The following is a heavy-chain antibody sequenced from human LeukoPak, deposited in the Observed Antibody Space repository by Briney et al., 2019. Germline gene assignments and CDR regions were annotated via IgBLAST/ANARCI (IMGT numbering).Heavy chain of an antibody. D-gene: IGHD7-27*01. CDR1: GFTFSTYA. CDR3: AKDWGY. CDR2: ISGNGGTT. V-gene: IGHV3-23*01. J-gene: IGHJ4*02. Sequence: GGSLRLSCAASGFTFSTYAMNWVRQAPGRGLECVSTISGNGGTTYYADSVKGRFTISRDNSKSTLYLQMNSLRAEDTAVYYCAKDWGYWGQGTLVTVSS.